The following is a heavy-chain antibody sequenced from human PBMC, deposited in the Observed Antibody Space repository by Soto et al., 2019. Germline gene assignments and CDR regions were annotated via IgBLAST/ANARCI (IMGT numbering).Heavy chain of an antibody. J-gene: IGHJ4*02. Sequence: PGGSLRLSCAASGFTFSTFSMNWVRQAPGKGPEWLSYIGGSGGSISYADSVKGRFTISRDNGKNTLYLQMSSLRDEGTAVYYCARDLAWAFDSWGQGALVTVSS. CDR2: IGGSGGSI. CDR3: ARDLAWAFDS. D-gene: IGHD1-26*01. V-gene: IGHV3-48*02. CDR1: GFTFSTFS.